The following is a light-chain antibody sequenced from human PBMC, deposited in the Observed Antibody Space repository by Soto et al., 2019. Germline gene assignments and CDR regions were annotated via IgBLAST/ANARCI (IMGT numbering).Light chain of an antibody. V-gene: IGLV2-14*01. CDR3: SSYTSSSTLGV. CDR1: SSDVCGYNY. J-gene: IGLJ1*01. CDR2: DVS. Sequence: QSVLTQPASVSGSPGQSITISCTGTSSDVCGYNYVSWYQQHPGKAPKLMIYDVSNRPSGVSNRFSGSKSGNTASLTISGLQAEDEADYYCSSYTSSSTLGVFGTGTKVTVL.